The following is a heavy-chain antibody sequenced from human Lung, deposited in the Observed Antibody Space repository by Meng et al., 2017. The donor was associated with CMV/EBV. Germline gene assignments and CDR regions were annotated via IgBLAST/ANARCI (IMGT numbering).Heavy chain of an antibody. D-gene: IGHD3-3*01. CDR2: INHSGST. CDR3: ARAVNDDFWSEYYRSDRIDY. V-gene: IGHV4-34*01. J-gene: IGHJ4*02. Sequence: GSLRLSCAVYGGSLSGSYWGWIRQTPEKGLEWIGEINHSGSTTYNPSLKSRVTISIDTSKNQFSLKLSSVTAADTAVYYCARAVNDDFWSEYYRSDRIDYWGQGTXVTVSS. CDR1: GGSLSGSY.